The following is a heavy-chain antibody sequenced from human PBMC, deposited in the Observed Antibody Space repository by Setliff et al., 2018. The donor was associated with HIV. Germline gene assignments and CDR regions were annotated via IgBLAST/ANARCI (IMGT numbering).Heavy chain of an antibody. D-gene: IGHD3-10*01. CDR3: AKKTAAYTSGSWLHY. Sequence: ASVKVSCKPSGYTFTTYGLSWVRQAPGQGLEWMGWISTYSDETSYSQNLQGRLTMTTDTSTGTAYMELRSLRSDDTAVYYCAKKTAAYTSGSWLHYWGQGTLVTVSS. CDR1: GYTFTTYG. V-gene: IGHV1-18*01. CDR2: ISTYSDET. J-gene: IGHJ4*02.